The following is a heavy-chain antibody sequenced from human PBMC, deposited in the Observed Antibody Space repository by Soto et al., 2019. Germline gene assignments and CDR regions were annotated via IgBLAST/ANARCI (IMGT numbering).Heavy chain of an antibody. Sequence: GGSLRLSCAASGFSLRTYGMHWLRRAPGKGLELVAFIWYDGTKKFYADSVKGRSTISKDNSKNILYLQMSGLRAEDTAVYYLARGVLTAVASSVNWFDAWGQGTLVNLSS. CDR3: ARGVLTAVASSVNWFDA. J-gene: IGHJ5*02. D-gene: IGHD6-19*01. CDR1: GFSLRTYG. V-gene: IGHV3-33*01. CDR2: IWYDGTKK.